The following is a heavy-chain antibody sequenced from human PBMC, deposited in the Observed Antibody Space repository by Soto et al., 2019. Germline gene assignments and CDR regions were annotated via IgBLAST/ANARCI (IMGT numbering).Heavy chain of an antibody. CDR2: IYYSGST. D-gene: IGHD3-10*01. J-gene: IGHJ4*02. CDR3: ARSFMVPVDFFDY. Sequence: SETLSLTCTVSNGSLSSNYWSWIRQSPGKGLEWIGNIYYSGSTNYSPSLKRRVTMSVDTSKNQFTLKLSSVTAPHTGVYFRARSFMVPVDFFDYWVQATPVDVYS. V-gene: IGHV4-59*01. CDR1: NGSLSSNY.